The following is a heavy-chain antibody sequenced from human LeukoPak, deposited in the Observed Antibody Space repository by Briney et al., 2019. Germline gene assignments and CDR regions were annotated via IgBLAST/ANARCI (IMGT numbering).Heavy chain of an antibody. Sequence: ASVKVPCKASGYTFTGYYMHWVRQAPGQGLEWMGWINPNSGGTNYAQKFQGRVTMTRDTSISTAYMELSRLRSDDTAVFYCARGAYYYDSSGYYYYYMDVWGKGTTVTVSS. CDR3: ARGAYYYDSSGYYYYYMDV. CDR2: INPNSGGT. J-gene: IGHJ6*03. D-gene: IGHD3-22*01. CDR1: GYTFTGYY. V-gene: IGHV1-2*02.